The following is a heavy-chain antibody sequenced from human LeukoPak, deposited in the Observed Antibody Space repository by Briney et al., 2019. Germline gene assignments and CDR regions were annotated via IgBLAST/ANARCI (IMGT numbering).Heavy chain of an antibody. V-gene: IGHV3-73*01. D-gene: IGHD3-22*01. CDR2: IRSKANSYAT. CDR1: GFTFSGSA. CDR3: TGRGLNYYDLFYDY. J-gene: IGHJ4*02. Sequence: PGGSLRLSCAASGFTFSGSAMHWVRQASGKGLEWVGRIRSKANSYATAYAASVKGRFTISRDDSKNTAYLQMNSLKTEDTAVYYCTGRGLNYYDLFYDYWGQGTLVTVSS.